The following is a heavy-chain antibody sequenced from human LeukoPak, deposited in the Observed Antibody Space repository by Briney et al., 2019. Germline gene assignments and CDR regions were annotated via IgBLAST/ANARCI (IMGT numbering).Heavy chain of an antibody. V-gene: IGHV4-39*01. CDR1: GGSISSSSYY. CDR2: IYYSGRT. J-gene: IGHJ4*02. D-gene: IGHD1-26*01. Sequence: SETLCLTCTVSGGSISSSSYYWGWIRQPPGKGLEWIGSIYYSGRTYYNPSLKSRATISVDTSKNQFSLKLSSVTAANTAVYYWARRIVGATGTPAGGDYWGQGTLVTVSS. CDR3: ARRIVGATGTPAGGDY.